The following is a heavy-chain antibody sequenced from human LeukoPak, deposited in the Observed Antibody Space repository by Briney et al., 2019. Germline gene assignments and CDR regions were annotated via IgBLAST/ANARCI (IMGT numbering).Heavy chain of an antibody. J-gene: IGHJ6*02. D-gene: IGHD4-17*01. Sequence: GGSLRLSCAASGFTFSSYGMHWVRQAPGKGLEWVAIIWYDGGNKYYADSVKGRFTISRDNSRSTLYLQMNSLRAEDTAVYYCAREKTTVTTPFYYYYGMDVWGQGTTVTVSS. CDR3: AREKTTVTTPFYYYYGMDV. CDR1: GFTFSSYG. V-gene: IGHV3-33*01. CDR2: IWYDGGNK.